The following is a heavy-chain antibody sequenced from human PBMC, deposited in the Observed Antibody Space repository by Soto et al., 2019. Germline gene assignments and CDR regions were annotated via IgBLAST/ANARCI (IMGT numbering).Heavy chain of an antibody. CDR2: INPSGGST. CDR3: ARGRFVVVLAVHNWFDP. D-gene: IGHD2-15*01. J-gene: IGHJ5*02. V-gene: IGHV1-46*01. Sequence: ASVKVSCKASGYTFTSYYMHWVRQAPGQGLEWMGIINPSGGSTSDAQKFQGRVTMTRDTSTSTVYMELSSLRSEDTAVYYCARGRFVVVLAVHNWFDPWGQGTVVTVSS. CDR1: GYTFTSYY.